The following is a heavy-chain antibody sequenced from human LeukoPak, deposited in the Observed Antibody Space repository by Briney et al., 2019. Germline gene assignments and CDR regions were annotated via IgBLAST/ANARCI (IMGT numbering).Heavy chain of an antibody. CDR3: AKDLVGGTTSDAFDI. J-gene: IGHJ3*02. CDR2: ISYDGSNK. V-gene: IGHV3-30*18. CDR1: GFTFSSYG. Sequence: GGSLRLSCAASGFTFSSYGMPWVRQAPGKGLEWVAVISYDGSNKYYADSVKGRFTISRDNSKNTLYLQMNSLRAEDTAVYYCAKDLVGGTTSDAFDIWGQGTMVTVSS. D-gene: IGHD1-1*01.